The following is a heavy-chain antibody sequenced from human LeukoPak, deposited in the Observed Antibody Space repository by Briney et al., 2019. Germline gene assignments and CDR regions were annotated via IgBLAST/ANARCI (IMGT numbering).Heavy chain of an antibody. J-gene: IGHJ4*02. CDR1: GFTFSSYE. D-gene: IGHD4-17*01. CDR2: ISSSGSTI. V-gene: IGHV3-48*03. Sequence: PGGXLRLSCAASGFTFSSYEMNWVRQAPGKGLEWVSYISSSGSTIYYADSVKGRFTISRDNAKNSLYLQMNSLRAEDTAVYYCARGPYYGDYTPDYWGQGTLVTVSS. CDR3: ARGPYYGDYTPDY.